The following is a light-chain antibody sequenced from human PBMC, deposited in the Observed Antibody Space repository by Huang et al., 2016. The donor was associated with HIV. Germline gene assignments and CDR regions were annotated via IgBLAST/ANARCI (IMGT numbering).Light chain of an antibody. J-gene: IGKJ1*01. V-gene: IGKV3-15*01. Sequence: EIVMTQSPATLSVSPGERATLSCRASQSVSSNLAWYQQKPGQAPRLLIYGASTRATDIPARFSGSGSGTEFTLTFSSLQSEDFAVYYCQQYNDWPPTFGQGTKVEIK. CDR3: QQYNDWPPT. CDR2: GAS. CDR1: QSVSSN.